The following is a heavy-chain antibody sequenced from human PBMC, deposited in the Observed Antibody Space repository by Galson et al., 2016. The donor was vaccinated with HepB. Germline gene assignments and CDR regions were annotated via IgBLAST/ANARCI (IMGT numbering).Heavy chain of an antibody. Sequence: LRLSCAASRFHFSMYAMHWVRQAPGKGLEWVSGINNGAATTGYAASVKGRFTISRDNSKNTLYLQMNSLRTEDTAVYYCARDDYSGGRGSPDYWGQGTLVTVSS. CDR1: RFHFSMYA. CDR2: INNGAATT. V-gene: IGHV3-23*01. CDR3: ARDDYSGGRGSPDY. D-gene: IGHD4/OR15-4a*01. J-gene: IGHJ4*02.